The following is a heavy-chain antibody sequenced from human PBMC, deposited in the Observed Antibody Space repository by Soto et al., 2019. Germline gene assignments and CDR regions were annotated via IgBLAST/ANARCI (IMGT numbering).Heavy chain of an antibody. CDR2: IYYSGST. CDR1: GGSISSGGYY. CDR3: ARDLGVAIAARPGGWFDP. V-gene: IGHV4-31*03. Sequence: QVPLQETGPGLVKPSQTLSLTCTVSGGSISSGGYYWSWIRQHPGKGLEWIGYIYYSGSTYHNPSLKSRVTISVDTSKNQFSLKLTSVTAADTAVYYCARDLGVAIAARPGGWFDPWGQGTLVTVSS. J-gene: IGHJ5*02. D-gene: IGHD6-6*01.